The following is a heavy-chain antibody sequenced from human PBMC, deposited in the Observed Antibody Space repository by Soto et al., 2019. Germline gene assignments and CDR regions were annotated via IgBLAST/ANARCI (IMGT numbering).Heavy chain of an antibody. V-gene: IGHV3-48*02. CDR2: ITSSSSTI. J-gene: IGHJ4*02. Sequence: GGSLRLSCAASGFTFTSNSMNWVRQAPGKGLEWISYITSSSSTIYYADSVKGRFTISRDNAKNSLYLQMNSLRDDDTAVYYCARGRVGTAYFDYWGQGALVTVSS. CDR3: ARGRVGTAYFDY. D-gene: IGHD2-21*02. CDR1: GFTFTSNS.